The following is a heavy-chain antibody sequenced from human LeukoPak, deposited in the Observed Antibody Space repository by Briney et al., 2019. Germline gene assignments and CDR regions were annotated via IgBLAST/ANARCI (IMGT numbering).Heavy chain of an antibody. CDR3: VRDDDTYGFDY. Sequence: GGSLRLSCAASGFIFSRHWMHWVRQAPGEGLVCVARVKKDDTYRDYGDSVKGRFTISRDNAKNMLYLQMNSLRVEDTARYYCVRDDDTYGFDYWGQGTVVTVSS. CDR1: GFIFSRHW. D-gene: IGHD3-10*01. V-gene: IGHV3-74*01. CDR2: VKKDDTYR. J-gene: IGHJ4*02.